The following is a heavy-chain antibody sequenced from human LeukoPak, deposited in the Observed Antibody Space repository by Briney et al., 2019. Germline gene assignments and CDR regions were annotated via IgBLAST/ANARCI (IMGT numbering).Heavy chain of an antibody. D-gene: IGHD6-13*01. Sequence: GRSLTLSCAASGFTFSSYAMSWVRQAPGKGLEWVSAISGSGGSTYYADSVKGRFTISRDNSKNTLYLQMNSLRAEDTAVYYCAKDRWQQPKKGYFDYWGQGTLVTVSS. CDR2: ISGSGGST. J-gene: IGHJ4*02. CDR1: GFTFSSYA. CDR3: AKDRWQQPKKGYFDY. V-gene: IGHV3-23*01.